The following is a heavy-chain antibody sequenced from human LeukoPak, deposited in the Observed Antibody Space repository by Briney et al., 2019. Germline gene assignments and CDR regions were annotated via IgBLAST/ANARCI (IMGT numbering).Heavy chain of an antibody. J-gene: IGHJ4*02. CDR2: FSGSGGST. CDR1: AFTFSSYA. D-gene: IGHD1-26*01. CDR3: AKRSGNYWWWNYCDY. Sequence: GGSLRLSCAASAFTFSSYAMSWVRQAPGKGLEWVSAFSGSGGSTYYADSVKGRFTISRDNSKNTLYLQMNSLRDEDTAVYYCAKRSGNYWWWNYCDYCGQGTLVTVSS. V-gene: IGHV3-23*01.